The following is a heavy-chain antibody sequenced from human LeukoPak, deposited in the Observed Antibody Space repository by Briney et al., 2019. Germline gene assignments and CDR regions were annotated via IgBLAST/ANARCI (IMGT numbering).Heavy chain of an antibody. J-gene: IGHJ5*02. CDR1: GGTFSTYS. CDR2: IIPILGVP. CDR3: AREVYSSSWYWFDP. V-gene: IGHV1-69*04. D-gene: IGHD6-13*01. Sequence: GASVKVSCKAPGGTFSTYSITWVRQAPGQGLEWMGRIIPILGVPNYAQKFQGRLTITADKSTSTAYMDLSSLRSEDTAVYYCAREVYSSSWYWFDPWGQGTLVTVSS.